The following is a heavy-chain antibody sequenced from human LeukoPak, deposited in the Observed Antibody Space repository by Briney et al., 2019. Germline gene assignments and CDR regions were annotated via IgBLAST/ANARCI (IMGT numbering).Heavy chain of an antibody. Sequence: SETLSLTCTVSGGSISSYYRSWIRQPPGKGLEWIGYIYYSGSTNYNPSLKSRVTISVDTSKNQFSLKLSSVTAADTAVYYCASSPSKGSFDYWGQGTLVTVSS. CDR1: GGSISSYY. J-gene: IGHJ4*02. CDR2: IYYSGST. V-gene: IGHV4-59*01. CDR3: ASSPSKGSFDY.